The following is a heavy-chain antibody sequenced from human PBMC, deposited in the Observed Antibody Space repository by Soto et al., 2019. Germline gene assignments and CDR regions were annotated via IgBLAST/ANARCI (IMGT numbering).Heavy chain of an antibody. CDR2: IRGSGGST. Sequence: EVQLLESGGGLVQPGGSLRLSCAASGFTFSSSAMSWVRQAPGKGLEWVSTIRGSGGSTYAADSVKGRFTISRDNSKNTLYLQLNSLRAEDTAVYYCAKDLSDSGYFYFDYWGQGTLVNVSS. J-gene: IGHJ4*02. D-gene: IGHD3-22*01. CDR1: GFTFSSSA. V-gene: IGHV3-23*01. CDR3: AKDLSDSGYFYFDY.